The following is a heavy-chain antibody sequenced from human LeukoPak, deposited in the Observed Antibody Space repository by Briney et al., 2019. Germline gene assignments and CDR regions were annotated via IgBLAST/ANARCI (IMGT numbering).Heavy chain of an antibody. CDR3: ARVFLRWPAAIGYSYGYPFDY. D-gene: IGHD5-18*01. CDR2: IYYSGNT. Sequence: NPSQTLSLTCSVSGGSISSGDFYWSWIRQPPGKGLEWIGYIYYSGNTYYNPSLKSRATISVDTSKDQFSLKLSSVTAADTAVYYCARVFLRWPAAIGYSYGYPFDYWGQGTLVTVSS. J-gene: IGHJ4*02. V-gene: IGHV4-30-4*08. CDR1: GGSISSGDFY.